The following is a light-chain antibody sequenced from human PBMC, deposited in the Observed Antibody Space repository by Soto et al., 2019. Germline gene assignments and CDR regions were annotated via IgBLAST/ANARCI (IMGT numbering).Light chain of an antibody. V-gene: IGKV1-39*01. Sequence: DIQMTQSPSSLSASVGDRVTITCRASQTISTYLNWYQQEPGKAPKLLIYAASSLQSGVPSRFCGSGSGTYFTLTISSLQPEDFAAYYCQQSHGIPYTFGQGTKLEIK. CDR1: QTISTY. CDR2: AAS. J-gene: IGKJ2*01. CDR3: QQSHGIPYT.